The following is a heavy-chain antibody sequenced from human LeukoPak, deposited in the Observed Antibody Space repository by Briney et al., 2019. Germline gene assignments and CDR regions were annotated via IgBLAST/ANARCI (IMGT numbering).Heavy chain of an antibody. J-gene: IGHJ4*02. V-gene: IGHV3-33*01. D-gene: IGHD1-26*01. CDR3: ARDPEWELLYFDY. CDR2: IWYDGSNK. Sequence: GGSLRLSCAASGFTFSSYSMHWVRQAPGKGLEWVAVIWYDGSNKYYADSVKGRFTISRDNSKNTLYLQMNSLRAEDTAVYYCARDPEWELLYFDYWGQGTPVTVSS. CDR1: GFTFSSYS.